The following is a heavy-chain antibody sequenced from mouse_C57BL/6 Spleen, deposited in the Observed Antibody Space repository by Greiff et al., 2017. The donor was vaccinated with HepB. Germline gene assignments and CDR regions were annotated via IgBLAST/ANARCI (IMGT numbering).Heavy chain of an antibody. Sequence: EVQGVESGGGLVKPGGSLKLSCAASGFTFSSYAMSWVRQTPEKRLEWVATISDGGSYTYYPDNVKGRFPISRVNAKNNLYLQMSHLKSEDTAMYYCARDGDYDGSSYVLYAMDYWGQGTSVTVSS. J-gene: IGHJ4*01. CDR2: ISDGGSYT. D-gene: IGHD1-1*01. CDR3: ARDGDYDGSSYVLYAMDY. V-gene: IGHV5-4*01. CDR1: GFTFSSYA.